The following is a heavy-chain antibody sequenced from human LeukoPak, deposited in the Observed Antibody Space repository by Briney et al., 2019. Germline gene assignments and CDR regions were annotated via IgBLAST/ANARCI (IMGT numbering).Heavy chain of an antibody. Sequence: SQTLSLTCTVSGASISSGDYYWSWIRQPPGKGLEWIGDVYYSGSTYCNTSLKSRLTISVDTSKNQFSLKLSSVTAADTAVYYCARVADTAMNYFDYWGQGTLVTVSS. J-gene: IGHJ4*02. CDR3: ARVADTAMNYFDY. D-gene: IGHD5-18*01. CDR2: VYYSGST. V-gene: IGHV4-30-4*08. CDR1: GASISSGDYY.